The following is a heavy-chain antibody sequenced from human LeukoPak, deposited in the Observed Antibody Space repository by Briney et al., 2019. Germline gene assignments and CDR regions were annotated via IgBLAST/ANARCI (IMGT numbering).Heavy chain of an antibody. CDR1: GFTFSSYA. CDR2: ISYDGSNK. Sequence: GRSLRLSCAASGFTFSSYAMHWVRQAPGKGLEWVAVISYDGSNKYYADSVKGRFTISRDNSKNTLYLQMNSLRAEDTAVYYCAKDVARFGELPPYDAFDIWGQGTMVTVSS. V-gene: IGHV3-30*04. D-gene: IGHD3-10*01. J-gene: IGHJ3*02. CDR3: AKDVARFGELPPYDAFDI.